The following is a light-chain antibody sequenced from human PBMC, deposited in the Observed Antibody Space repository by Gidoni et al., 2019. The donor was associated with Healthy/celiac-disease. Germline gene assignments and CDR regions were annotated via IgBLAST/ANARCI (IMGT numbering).Light chain of an antibody. J-gene: IGKJ3*01. Sequence: DIQMTQSPSSLSASVGDRVTITCRASQSISSYLNWYQQKPGKAPKLLIYAASSLQSGVPSRFSGSGSGTDFTLTISSLQPEDFATYYCQQSYSTPIFTFGPWDQSGYQT. CDR2: AAS. CDR1: QSISSY. CDR3: QQSYSTPIFT. V-gene: IGKV1-39*01.